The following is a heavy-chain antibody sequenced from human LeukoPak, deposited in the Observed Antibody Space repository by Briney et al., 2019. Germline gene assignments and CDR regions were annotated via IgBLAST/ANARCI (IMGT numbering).Heavy chain of an antibody. D-gene: IGHD5-24*01. CDR3: AKRTVGDAQRTYSFDY. CDR2: IRDNDFST. J-gene: IGHJ4*02. Sequence: PGGSLRLSCTASGLNFRSYALSWVRQAPGKGLEWVSGIRDNDFSTYYADSVKGRFTISRDNSKNTLYLQMNSLRADDTAVYYCAKRTVGDAQRTYSFDYWGQGTLVTVSS. CDR1: GLNFRSYA. V-gene: IGHV3-23*01.